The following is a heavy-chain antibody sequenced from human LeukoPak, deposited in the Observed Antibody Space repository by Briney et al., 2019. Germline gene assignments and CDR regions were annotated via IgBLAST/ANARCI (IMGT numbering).Heavy chain of an antibody. CDR1: GFTFSDYP. J-gene: IGHJ4*02. CDR3: VQVGSNYYLN. Sequence: GGSLRLSCSASGFTFSDYPMHWVRQTPAKGLEYVSAISKNGDDTYYADSVKGRFTISRDNSKNTLYLQMSSLRTEDAAVFYCVQVGSNYYLNWGQGTLVIVSS. V-gene: IGHV3-64D*06. CDR2: ISKNGDDT. D-gene: IGHD4-11*01.